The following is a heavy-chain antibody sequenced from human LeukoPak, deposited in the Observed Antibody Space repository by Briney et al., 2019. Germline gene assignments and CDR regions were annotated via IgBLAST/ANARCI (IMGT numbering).Heavy chain of an antibody. CDR2: INTNTGNP. CDR3: ATAKYYDFWSGYYLFPPVYFDY. D-gene: IGHD3-3*01. J-gene: IGHJ4*02. CDR1: GYTFTSYA. V-gene: IGHV7-4-1*02. Sequence: GASVKVSCKASGYTFTSYAMNWVRQAPGQGLEWMGWINTNTGNPTYAQGFTGRFVFSLDTSVSTAYLQISSLKAEDTAVYYCATAKYYDFWSGYYLFPPVYFDYWGQGTLVTVSS.